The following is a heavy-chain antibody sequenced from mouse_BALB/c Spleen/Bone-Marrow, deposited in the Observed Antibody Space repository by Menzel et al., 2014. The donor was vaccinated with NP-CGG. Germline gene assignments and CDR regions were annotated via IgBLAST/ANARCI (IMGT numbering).Heavy chain of an antibody. J-gene: IGHJ4*01. D-gene: IGHD2-4*01. V-gene: IGHV2-6-7*01. CDR2: IWGDGST. CDR1: GFSLTGYG. CDR3: ARDSFLITRALDY. Sequence: VQLQQPGPGLVAPSQSLSITCTVSGFSLTGYGVSWVRQSPGKGLEWLGMIWGDGSTDYNSALKSRLSISKDNSKSQVFLKMNSLQTDDTARYYCARDSFLITRALDYWGQVTSVTVSS.